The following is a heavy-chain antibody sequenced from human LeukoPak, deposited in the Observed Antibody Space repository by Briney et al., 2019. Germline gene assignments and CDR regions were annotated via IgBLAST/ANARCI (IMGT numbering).Heavy chain of an antibody. Sequence: ASVKVSCKASGYTFTSYDINWVRQATGQGLEWMGWMNPNSGNTGYAQKFQGRVTITADKSTSTAYMELSSLRSEDTAVYYCARVSGSYYTLDNWFDPWGQGTLVTVSS. D-gene: IGHD1-26*01. CDR1: GYTFTSYD. CDR3: ARVSGSYYTLDNWFDP. V-gene: IGHV1-8*01. J-gene: IGHJ5*02. CDR2: MNPNSGNT.